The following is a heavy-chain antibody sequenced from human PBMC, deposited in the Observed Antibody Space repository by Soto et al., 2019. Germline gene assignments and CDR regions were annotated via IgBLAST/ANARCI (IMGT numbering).Heavy chain of an antibody. CDR1: GGSVSSGDYY. D-gene: IGHD5-18*01. CDR2: IYYSGNT. V-gene: IGHV4-61*08. Sequence: SETLSLTCTVSGGSVSSGDYYWSWIRQPPGKGLEWVGYIYYSGNTNYNPSLKGRVIISVDTSKNLFSLKLTSVTAADTAVYYCARIPVDTSMIYWLDPWGQGTLVTVSS. J-gene: IGHJ5*02. CDR3: ARIPVDTSMIYWLDP.